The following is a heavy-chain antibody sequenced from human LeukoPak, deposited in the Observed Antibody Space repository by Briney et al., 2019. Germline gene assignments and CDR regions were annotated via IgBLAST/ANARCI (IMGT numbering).Heavy chain of an antibody. J-gene: IGHJ6*03. D-gene: IGHD5-12*01. CDR2: IKQDGSEK. Sequence: PGGSLRLSCAASGFTFSSYWMSWVRQAPGKGLEWVAYIKQDGSEKYYVDSVKGRFTISRDNAKNSLYLQMNSLRAEDTAVYYCARVAPHYYYYYYMDVWGKGTTVTVSS. CDR1: GFTFSSYW. V-gene: IGHV3-7*01. CDR3: ARVAPHYYYYYYMDV.